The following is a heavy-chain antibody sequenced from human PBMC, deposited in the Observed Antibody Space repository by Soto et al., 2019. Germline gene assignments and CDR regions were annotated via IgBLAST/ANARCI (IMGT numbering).Heavy chain of an antibody. CDR3: ARGVGQQQTPYYYYNGMNV. CDR1: GGSISIYY. Sequence: QVQLQESGPGLVQPSETLSLTCSVSGGSISIYYWTWIRQPPGKGLEWLGYISYRGTTNYNPSLNSRVTISIDTSKNQFSLRLTSVTTADTAVYYCARGVGQQQTPYYYYNGMNVWGQGTTVTVSS. D-gene: IGHD6-13*01. V-gene: IGHV4-59*01. CDR2: ISYRGTT. J-gene: IGHJ6*02.